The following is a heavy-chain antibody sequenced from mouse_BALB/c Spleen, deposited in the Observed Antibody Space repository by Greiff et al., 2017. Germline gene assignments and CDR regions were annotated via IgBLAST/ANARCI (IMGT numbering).Heavy chain of an antibody. J-gene: IGHJ4*01. V-gene: IGHV1-53*01. D-gene: IGHD2-3*01. CDR1: GYTFTSYY. CDR3: ANDDHRDYAMDY. Sequence: QVQLQQPGAELVKPGASVKLSCKASGYTFTSYYMYWVKQRPGQGLEWIGGINPSNGGTSYNQKFKGKATLTVDKSSSTAYMELRSLTSEDSAVYYCANDDHRDYAMDYWGQGTSVTVSS. CDR2: INPSNGGT.